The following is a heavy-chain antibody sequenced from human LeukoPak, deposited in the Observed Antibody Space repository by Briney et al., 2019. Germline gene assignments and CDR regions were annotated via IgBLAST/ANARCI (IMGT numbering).Heavy chain of an antibody. CDR1: GFPFSSYW. CDR2: IKQDGGEQ. V-gene: IGHV3-7*01. D-gene: IGHD4-11*01. J-gene: IGHJ4*02. CDR3: AREDHSNYNY. Sequence: GGSLRLSCAASGFPFSSYWMSWVRQAPGKGLEWVANIKQDGGEQYYVDSVKSRFTISRDNAKNSLYLQMNSLRVEDTAVYYCAREDHSNYNYWGQGTLVTVSS.